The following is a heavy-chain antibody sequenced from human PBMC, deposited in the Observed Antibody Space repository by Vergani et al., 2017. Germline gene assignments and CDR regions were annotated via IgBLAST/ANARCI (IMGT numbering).Heavy chain of an antibody. CDR2: ISSSSSNI. CDR1: GFTFSSYS. V-gene: IGHV3-21*01. J-gene: IGHJ4*02. Sequence: EVQLVESGGGLVKPGGSLRLSCAASGFTFSSYSMNWVRQAPGKGLEWVSSISSSSSNIYYADSVKGRFTISRDNAKNTLYLQMNSLRAEDTAVYYCARSPPGGLRLGELSLWWVYYFDYWGQGTLVTVSS. D-gene: IGHD3-16*02. CDR3: ARSPPGGLRLGELSLWWVYYFDY.